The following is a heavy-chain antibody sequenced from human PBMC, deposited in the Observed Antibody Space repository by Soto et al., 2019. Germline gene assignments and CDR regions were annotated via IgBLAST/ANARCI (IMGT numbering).Heavy chain of an antibody. CDR3: ARVQQWLVAWWFDP. D-gene: IGHD6-19*01. J-gene: IGHJ5*02. CDR1: GDTLSNFA. Sequence: SVKVSCKASGDTLSNFAISWVQQAPGQGLEWMGGIIPVFLAAKYAQKFQGRVTITADESTNTAYMELRNLTSEDTAVYYCARVQQWLVAWWFDPWGQGTLVTVSS. CDR2: IIPVFLAA. V-gene: IGHV1-69*13.